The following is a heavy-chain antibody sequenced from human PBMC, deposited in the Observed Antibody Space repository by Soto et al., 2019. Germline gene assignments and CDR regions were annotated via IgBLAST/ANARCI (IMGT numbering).Heavy chain of an antibody. CDR2: IWYDGSNK. CDR1: GFTCISYC. V-gene: IGHV3-33*01. J-gene: IGHJ6*02. Sequence: RVSCTAAGFTCISYCRHWVRKKQGKGLEWVAVIWYDGSNKYYADSVKGRFTISRDNSKNTLHLQMNSLRAEDTAVYYCARELGIAARREEYYYYYGMDVWGQGTTVTVSS. CDR3: ARELGIAARREEYYYYYGMDV. D-gene: IGHD6-6*01.